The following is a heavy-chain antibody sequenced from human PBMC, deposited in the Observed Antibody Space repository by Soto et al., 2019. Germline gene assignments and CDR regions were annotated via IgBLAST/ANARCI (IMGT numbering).Heavy chain of an antibody. CDR3: ARSVVSSTRFDP. V-gene: IGHV3-11*06. CDR2: ISSRTNYT. D-gene: IGHD6-13*01. Sequence: GGSLRLSCRASGFTFTYYYMSWIRQAPGKGLEWVSYISSRTNYTKYADSVRGRFTISRDNAKNSLFLQMNSLRDEDTAVYYCARSVVSSTRFDPWGQGTLVTVSS. J-gene: IGHJ5*02. CDR1: GFTFTYYY.